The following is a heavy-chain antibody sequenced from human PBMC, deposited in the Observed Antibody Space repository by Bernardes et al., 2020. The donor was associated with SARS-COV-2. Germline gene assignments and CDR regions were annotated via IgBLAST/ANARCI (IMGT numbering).Heavy chain of an antibody. D-gene: IGHD1-26*01. J-gene: IGHJ4*02. Sequence: GGSLRLSCAASGFTFSYYDMHWVRQAAGKGLEWVSGIGTTGDTHYPDSVKGRFTISRENAKNSLFLQMNSLTAGDAAVYFCARARGSRGDFSFDHWGQGTLVTVSS. CDR1: GFTFSYYD. V-gene: IGHV3-13*01. CDR3: ARARGSRGDFSFDH. CDR2: IGTTGDT.